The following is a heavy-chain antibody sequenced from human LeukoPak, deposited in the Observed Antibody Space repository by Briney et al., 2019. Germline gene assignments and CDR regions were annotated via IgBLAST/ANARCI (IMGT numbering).Heavy chain of an antibody. CDR3: VRDGYNFWVHYFDY. D-gene: IGHD5-24*01. Sequence: SETLSLTCTVSGGSISSSSYYWGWIRQPPGKGLEWIGRIYYSGSTYYKPSLKSRVTISVDTSKNQFYLKLSSVTAADTAVYYCVRDGYNFWVHYFDYWGQGTLVTVSS. CDR1: GGSISSSSYY. J-gene: IGHJ4*02. V-gene: IGHV4-39*07. CDR2: IYYSGST.